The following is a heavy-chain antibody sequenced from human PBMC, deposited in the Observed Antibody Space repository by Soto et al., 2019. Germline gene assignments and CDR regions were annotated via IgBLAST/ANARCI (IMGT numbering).Heavy chain of an antibody. Sequence: GGSLRLSCAASGFTFSSYSMNWVRQAPGKGLEWVSSISSSSSYIYYADSVKGRFTISRDNAKNSLYLQMNSLRAEDTAVYYCARDRIDIVVVPHDYWGQGTLVTVSS. D-gene: IGHD2-2*01. CDR3: ARDRIDIVVVPHDY. J-gene: IGHJ4*02. V-gene: IGHV3-21*01. CDR1: GFTFSSYS. CDR2: ISSSSSYI.